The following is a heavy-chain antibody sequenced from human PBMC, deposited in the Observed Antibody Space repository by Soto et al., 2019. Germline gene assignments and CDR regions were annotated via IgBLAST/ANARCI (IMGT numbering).Heavy chain of an antibody. J-gene: IGHJ3*02. CDR1: GFTFTSSA. D-gene: IGHD3-10*01. V-gene: IGHV1-58*01. Sequence: QMQLVQSGPEVKKPGTSVKVSCKASGFTFTSSAVQWVRQARGQRLEWIGWIVVGSGNTNYAQKFQERVTITRDMSTSTAYMELSSLRSEDTAVYYCAAEGKELLWFGEPRTDAFDIWGQGTMVTVSS. CDR3: AAEGKELLWFGEPRTDAFDI. CDR2: IVVGSGNT.